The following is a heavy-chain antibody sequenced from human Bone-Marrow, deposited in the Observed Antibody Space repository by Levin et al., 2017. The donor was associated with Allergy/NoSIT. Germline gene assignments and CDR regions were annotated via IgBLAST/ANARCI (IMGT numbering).Heavy chain of an antibody. CDR3: ARDLGSSGRVDY. V-gene: IGHV4-39*07. J-gene: IGHJ4*02. CDR2: IYYSGST. D-gene: IGHD6-6*01. Sequence: GSLRLSCTVSGGSISSSSYYWGWIRQPPGKGLEWIGSIYYSGSTYYNPSLKSRVTISVDTSKNQFSLKLSSVTAADTAVYYCARDLGSSGRVDYWGQGTLVTVSS. CDR1: GGSISSSSYY.